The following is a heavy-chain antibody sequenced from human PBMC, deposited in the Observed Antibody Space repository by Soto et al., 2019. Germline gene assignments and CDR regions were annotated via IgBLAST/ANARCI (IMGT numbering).Heavy chain of an antibody. CDR2: ITWHSDGM. V-gene: IGHV3-9*01. CDR3: AKEDSGFSGYMDV. Sequence: EVQLVESGGGLVQPGRSLRLSCIASGFNFNDHGMHWVRQARGKGLEWVSGITWHSDGMGYADSVKGRFTISRDNAKNSLYLQMNSLRVEDTALYYCAKEDSGFSGYMDVWGKGTTVTVSS. CDR1: GFNFNDHG. J-gene: IGHJ6*03. D-gene: IGHD3-10*01.